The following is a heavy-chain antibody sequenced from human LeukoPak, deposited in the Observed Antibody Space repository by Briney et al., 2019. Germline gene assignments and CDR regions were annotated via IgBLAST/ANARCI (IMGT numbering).Heavy chain of an antibody. D-gene: IGHD5-12*01. V-gene: IGHV4-61*01. CDR3: ARGRGYSGYDPFHY. CDR1: GGSVSSGSYY. Sequence: SETLSLTCTVSGGSVSSGSYYWSWIRQPPGKGLEWIGYIYYSGSTNYNPSLKSRVTISVDTSKNQFSLKLSSVTAADTAVYYCARGRGYSGYDPFHYWGQGTLVTVSS. CDR2: IYYSGST. J-gene: IGHJ4*02.